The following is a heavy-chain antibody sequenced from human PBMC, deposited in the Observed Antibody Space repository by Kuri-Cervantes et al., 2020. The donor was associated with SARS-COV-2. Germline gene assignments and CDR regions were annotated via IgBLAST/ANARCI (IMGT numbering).Heavy chain of an antibody. Sequence: GSLRLSCAASGFTFSSYWMSWVRQAPGKGLEWIGEINHSGSTNYNPSLKSRVTISIDTSKNQFSLKLSSVTAADTAVYYCVKDRPGSGSFAYWGQGTLVTVSS. CDR2: INHSGST. CDR1: GFTFSSYW. J-gene: IGHJ4*02. CDR3: VKDRPGSGSFAY. V-gene: IGHV4-34*01. D-gene: IGHD3-10*01.